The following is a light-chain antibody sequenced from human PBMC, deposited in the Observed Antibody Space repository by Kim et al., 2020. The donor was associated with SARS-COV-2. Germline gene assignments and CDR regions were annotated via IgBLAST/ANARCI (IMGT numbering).Light chain of an antibody. CDR1: ALPKKD. CDR3: YSTDSSGHQRV. CDR2: EDS. J-gene: IGLJ3*02. Sequence: PGQTARITCSGDALPKKDVYWYQQKSGQAPVLVIYEDSKRSSGIPERFSGSTSGTMATLTIRGAQVEDEADYYCYSTDSSGHQRVFGGGTKVTVL. V-gene: IGLV3-10*01.